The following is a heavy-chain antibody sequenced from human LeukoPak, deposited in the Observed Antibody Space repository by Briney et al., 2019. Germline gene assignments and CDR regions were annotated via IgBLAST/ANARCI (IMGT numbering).Heavy chain of an antibody. D-gene: IGHD6-13*01. Sequence: GGSLRLSCAASGFNFDDYTMHWVRQVPGKGLEWVSLISWDGGSTYYADSVKGRFTTSRDNSKNSLYLQMNSLRTEDTALYYCAKDQLAGWTVKPYYFDYWGQGTLVTVSS. CDR1: GFNFDDYT. V-gene: IGHV3-43*01. CDR3: AKDQLAGWTVKPYYFDY. J-gene: IGHJ4*02. CDR2: ISWDGGST.